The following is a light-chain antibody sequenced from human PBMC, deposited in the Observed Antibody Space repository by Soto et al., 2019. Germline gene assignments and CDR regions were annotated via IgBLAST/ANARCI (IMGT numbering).Light chain of an antibody. Sequence: QLVLTQPPSVSGAPGQRVSIPCTGSSSNIGSYYDVHWYQQLPGTVPKLLIYGDNNRPSGVPDRFSGSKSGTSASLAITGLQAEDEADYYCQSYDSSLSHVVFGGGTKLTVL. J-gene: IGLJ2*01. CDR3: QSYDSSLSHVV. CDR1: SSNIGSYYD. CDR2: GDN. V-gene: IGLV1-40*01.